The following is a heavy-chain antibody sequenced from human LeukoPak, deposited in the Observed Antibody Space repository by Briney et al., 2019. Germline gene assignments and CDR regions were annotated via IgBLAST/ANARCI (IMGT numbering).Heavy chain of an antibody. J-gene: IGHJ4*02. Sequence: PGGSLRLSCAASGFTFSSYAMHWVRQAPGKGLEYVSAISSNGGSTYYANSVKGRFTISRDNSKNTLYLQMGSLRAEDMAVYYCARVGYSYGYPFFDYWGQGTLVTVSS. CDR1: GFTFSSYA. V-gene: IGHV3-64*01. D-gene: IGHD5-18*01. CDR2: ISSNGGST. CDR3: ARVGYSYGYPFFDY.